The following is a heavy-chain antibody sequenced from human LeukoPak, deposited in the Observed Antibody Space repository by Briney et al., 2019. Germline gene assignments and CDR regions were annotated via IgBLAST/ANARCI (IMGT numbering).Heavy chain of an antibody. V-gene: IGHV4-59*08. D-gene: IGHD3-22*01. CDR3: ARGRDSRGYQFKGFDY. Sequence: SETLSLTCTVSGDSIINYYWNWIRQPPGKGLEWIGYISDSGSTNYNPSLMSRVTISVDTSKNQFSLTLSSVTAADTAVYYCARGRDSRGYQFKGFDYWGQGTLVAVSS. CDR2: ISDSGST. CDR1: GDSIINYY. J-gene: IGHJ4*02.